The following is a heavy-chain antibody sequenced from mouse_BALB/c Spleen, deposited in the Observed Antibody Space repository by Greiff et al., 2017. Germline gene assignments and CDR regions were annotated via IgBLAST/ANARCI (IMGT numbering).Heavy chain of an antibody. CDR1: GFTFSSYT. CDR2: ISSGGSYT. V-gene: IGHV5-6-4*01. D-gene: IGHD2-1*01. J-gene: IGHJ4*01. Sequence: EVQLQESGGGLVKPGGSLKLSCAASGFTFSSYTMSWVRQTPEKRLEWVATISSGGSYTYYPDSVKGRFTISRDNAKNTLYLQMSSLKSEDTAMYYCTRGDGTYYYAMDYWGQGTSVTVSS. CDR3: TRGDGTYYYAMDY.